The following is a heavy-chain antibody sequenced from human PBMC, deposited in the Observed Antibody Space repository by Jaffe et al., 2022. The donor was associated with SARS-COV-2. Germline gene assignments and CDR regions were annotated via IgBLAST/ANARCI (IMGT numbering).Heavy chain of an antibody. CDR1: GDSISRTGYY. CDR3: ARIIAAGFNWFDP. Sequence: QLQLQESGPGLVKPSETLSLTCTVSGDSISRTGYYWGWVRQPPGKGLEWIGNIYYSGGTYYNPSLKSRVTISVDTSKNQFSLMLSTVTAADTAVYYCARIIAAGFNWFDPWGQGTLVTVSS. CDR2: IYYSGGT. V-gene: IGHV4-39*01. D-gene: IGHD6-13*01. J-gene: IGHJ5*02.